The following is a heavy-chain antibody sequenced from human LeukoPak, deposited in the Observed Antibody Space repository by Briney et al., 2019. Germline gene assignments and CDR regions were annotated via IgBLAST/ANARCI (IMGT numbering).Heavy chain of an antibody. D-gene: IGHD3-3*01. J-gene: IGHJ4*02. Sequence: GGSLRLSCAASRFTFSSYTMSWVRQAPGRGLEWVSSISSSSSYKYYADSVKGRFTISRDNAKNSLYLQMNSLRAEDTAVYYCARETTTIFGVVPYYFDYWGQGTLVTVSS. CDR3: ARETTTIFGVVPYYFDY. CDR1: RFTFSSYT. V-gene: IGHV3-21*01. CDR2: ISSSSSYK.